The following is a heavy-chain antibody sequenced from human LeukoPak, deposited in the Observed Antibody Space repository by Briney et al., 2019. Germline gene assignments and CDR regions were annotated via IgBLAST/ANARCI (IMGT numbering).Heavy chain of an antibody. CDR1: GYTFTGQD. J-gene: IGHJ4*02. V-gene: IGHV1-2*02. D-gene: IGHD5-12*01. Sequence: GASVKVSCKASGYTFTGQDMHWVRQAPGQGLEWMGWISPNTGGTNYAQKFQGRVTMTRDTTISTAYMELNWLTSDDTAVYYCASYPRYMSSPPFDYWGQGTLVTVSS. CDR3: ASYPRYMSSPPFDY. CDR2: ISPNTGGT.